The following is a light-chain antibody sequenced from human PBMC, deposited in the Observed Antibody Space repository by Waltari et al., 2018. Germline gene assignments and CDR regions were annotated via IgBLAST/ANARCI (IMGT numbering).Light chain of an antibody. Sequence: DIVMTQSPDSLTLSLGERATISCKSSQSVLRTPSNKNFLAWYQQKSGQPPKLLFYLASTRESGVPDRFSGSGSGTDFTLTISSLQSEDVAIYYCQQYYDSPITFGPGTKVDV. CDR2: LAS. CDR3: QQYYDSPIT. CDR1: QSVLRTPSNKNF. J-gene: IGKJ3*01. V-gene: IGKV4-1*01.